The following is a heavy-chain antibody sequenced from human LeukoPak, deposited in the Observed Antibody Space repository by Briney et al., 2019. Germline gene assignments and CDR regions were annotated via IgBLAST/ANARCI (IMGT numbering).Heavy chain of an antibody. CDR2: MNPNSGNT. Sequence: ASVKVSCKASGYTFTSYDINWVRQATGQGLEWMGWMNPNSGNTGYAQKFQGRVTMTRYTSISTAYMELSSLRSEDTAVYYCARAYCGGDCSYHYYYGMDVWGQGTTVTVSS. CDR3: ARAYCGGDCSYHYYYGMDV. D-gene: IGHD2-21*02. CDR1: GYTFTSYD. V-gene: IGHV1-8*01. J-gene: IGHJ6*02.